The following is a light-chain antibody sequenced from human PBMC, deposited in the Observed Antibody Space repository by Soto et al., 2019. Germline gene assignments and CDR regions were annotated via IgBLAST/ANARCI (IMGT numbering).Light chain of an antibody. V-gene: IGKV3-20*01. CDR2: GAS. CDR1: QSVSSSS. J-gene: IGKJ5*01. Sequence: EIVWTQSPGTLSLSPGERATLSCRASQSVSSSSLAWYQQKPGQAPRLLIYGASSRATGIPDRFSGSGSGTDFTLTISRLEPEDCAVYYCQQYGSSPPSTFGQGTRLEIQ. CDR3: QQYGSSPPST.